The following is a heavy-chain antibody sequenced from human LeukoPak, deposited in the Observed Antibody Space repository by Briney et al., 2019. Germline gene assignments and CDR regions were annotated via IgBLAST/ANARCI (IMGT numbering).Heavy chain of an antibody. CDR2: IYTSGST. D-gene: IGHD3-10*01. J-gene: IGHJ6*03. CDR1: GGSISSSSYY. Sequence: SETLSLTCTVSGGSISSSSYYWSWIRQPAGKGLEWIGRIYTSGSTNYNPSLKSRVTISVDTSKNQFSLKLSSVTAADTAVYYCAREWFGELHYYYMDVWGKGTTVTVSS. CDR3: AREWFGELHYYYMDV. V-gene: IGHV4-61*02.